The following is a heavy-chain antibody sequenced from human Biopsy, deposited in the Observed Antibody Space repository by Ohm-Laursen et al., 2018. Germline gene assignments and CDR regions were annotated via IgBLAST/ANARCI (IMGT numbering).Heavy chain of an antibody. CDR3: ATVRGLVWFGELIA. Sequence: SVKVSCKVIGGTFSASGISWVRLAPGHGLEFVGGIILIFRTTHYAQSFQGRVTIVADKSTSTAYMELSSLRSDDTAIYYCATVRGLVWFGELIAWGQGTLVTVSS. V-gene: IGHV1-69*06. CDR2: IILIFRTT. D-gene: IGHD3-10*01. CDR1: GGTFSASG. J-gene: IGHJ5*02.